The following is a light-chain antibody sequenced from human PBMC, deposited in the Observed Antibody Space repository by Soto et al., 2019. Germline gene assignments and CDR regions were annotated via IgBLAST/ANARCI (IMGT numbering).Light chain of an antibody. CDR2: DAS. CDR3: QQRTNWIT. J-gene: IGKJ4*01. Sequence: EVVLTQSPATLSLSPRDRATLSCRASQSISSYLAWYQQRLGQAPRLLIYDASNRATGIPARFSGSGSGTDFTLTISSLEPEDFAVYYCQQRTNWITFGGGTKVDIK. V-gene: IGKV3-11*01. CDR1: QSISSY.